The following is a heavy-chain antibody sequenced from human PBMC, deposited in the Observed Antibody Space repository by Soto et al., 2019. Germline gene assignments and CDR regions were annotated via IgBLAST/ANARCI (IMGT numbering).Heavy chain of an antibody. Sequence: PSDTLSLTCTVSGDCINNYYWSWMRLPAGKGLEWIGRIYSNGNTYYNPSLKSRVSMSVDTSKNQFSLILKTVTAADTAVYYCARGGAVATTAHFDHWGQGTLVTVSS. CDR1: GDCINNYY. D-gene: IGHD5-12*01. CDR2: IYSNGNT. V-gene: IGHV4-4*07. J-gene: IGHJ4*02. CDR3: ARGGAVATTAHFDH.